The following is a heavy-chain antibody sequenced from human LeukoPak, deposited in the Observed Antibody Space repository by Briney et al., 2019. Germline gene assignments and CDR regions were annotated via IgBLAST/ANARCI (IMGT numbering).Heavy chain of an antibody. V-gene: IGHV1-46*01. CDR1: GYTFTGYY. CDR2: INPSGGST. D-gene: IGHD3-3*01. Sequence: ASVKVSCKASGYTFTGYYMHWVRQAPGQGLEWMGTINPSGGSTRYAQKFQGRVTMTRDMSTSTVYMELSSLRSEDTAAYYCARDRGGSYDFWSGYSEDYYMDVWGKGTTVTVSS. CDR3: ARDRGGSYDFWSGYSEDYYMDV. J-gene: IGHJ6*03.